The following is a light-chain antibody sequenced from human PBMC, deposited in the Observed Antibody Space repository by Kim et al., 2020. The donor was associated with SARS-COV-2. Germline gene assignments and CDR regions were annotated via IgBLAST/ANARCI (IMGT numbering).Light chain of an antibody. CDR1: NIGSKS. J-gene: IGLJ3*02. Sequence: DPGKTARITCGGNNIGSKSVHWYQQKPGQAPVLVIYYDSDRPSGIPERFSGSNSGNTATLTISRVEAGDEADYYCQVWDSSSDHPVFGGGTQLTVL. CDR3: QVWDSSSDHPV. CDR2: YDS. V-gene: IGLV3-21*04.